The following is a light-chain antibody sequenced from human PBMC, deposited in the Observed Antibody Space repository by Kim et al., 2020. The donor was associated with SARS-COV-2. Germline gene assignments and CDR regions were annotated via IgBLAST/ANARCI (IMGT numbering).Light chain of an antibody. CDR3: NSRDSSGDHVV. V-gene: IGLV3-19*01. CDR1: SLRKYY. CDR2: GKY. Sequence: SSELTQDPAVSVACGQTVRLTCQGDSLRKYYATWYQQRPGQAPVLVLYGKYNRPSGIPDRFSGSASGNTASLTITGAQAEDEADYYCNSRDSSGDHVVFGGGTQVTVL. J-gene: IGLJ3*02.